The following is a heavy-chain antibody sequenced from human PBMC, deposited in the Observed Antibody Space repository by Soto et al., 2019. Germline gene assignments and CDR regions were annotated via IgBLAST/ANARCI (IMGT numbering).Heavy chain of an antibody. V-gene: IGHV3-30*03. CDR2: ISYDGSNK. D-gene: IGHD3-10*01. CDR1: GFTFSSYG. Sequence: QVQLVESAGGVVQPGRSLRLSCAASGFTFSSYGMHWVRQAPGKGLEWVAVISYDGSNKYYADSVKGRFTISRDNSKNTLYLQMNSLRAEDTAVYYCAPWFGAFDYWGQGTLVTVSS. J-gene: IGHJ4*02. CDR3: APWFGAFDY.